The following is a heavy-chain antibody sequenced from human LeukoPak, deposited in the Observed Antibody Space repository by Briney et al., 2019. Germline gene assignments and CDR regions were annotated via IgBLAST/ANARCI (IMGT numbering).Heavy chain of an antibody. CDR2: IKQDGSEK. Sequence: GGSLRLSCAASRFTFSIYWMNWVRQAPGKGLEWVANIKQDGSEKYYVDSVKGRFTISRDNAKSSLYLQMNSLRAEDTAVYYCVRGRGRGTYWDAFDIWGQGTMVTVSS. V-gene: IGHV3-7*04. CDR1: RFTFSIYW. J-gene: IGHJ3*02. D-gene: IGHD1-26*01. CDR3: VRGRGRGTYWDAFDI.